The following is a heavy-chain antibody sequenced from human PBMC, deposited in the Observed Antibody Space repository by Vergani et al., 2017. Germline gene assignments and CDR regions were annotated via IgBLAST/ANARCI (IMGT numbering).Heavy chain of an antibody. J-gene: IGHJ6*03. CDR2: ISNDGSKK. CDR1: EFGFSSLA. V-gene: IGHV3-30*18. CDR3: AKAGSVTSGSLQYNFYMDV. D-gene: IGHD3-10*01. Sequence: QVQLAESGGGRVQPGRSLRLSCEASEFGFSSLAIPWFRQAPAKGLEWVAVISNDGSKKYYAASVKGRFTISRDNSKNTLDLQMNSLRTQDTAVYYCAKAGSVTSGSLQYNFYMDVWGKGTTVTVS.